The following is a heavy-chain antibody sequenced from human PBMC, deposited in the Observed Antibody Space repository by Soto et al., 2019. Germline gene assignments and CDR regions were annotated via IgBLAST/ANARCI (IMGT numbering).Heavy chain of an antibody. CDR3: ARGRWQQLYHWGAFDI. V-gene: IGHV1-3*01. Sequence: ASVKVSCKASGYTFTSYAMHWVRQAPGQRLEWMGWINAGNGNTKYSQKFQGRVTITRDTSASTAYMELSSLRSEDTAVYYCARGRWQQLYHWGAFDIWGQGTXVTVS. CDR1: GYTFTSYA. CDR2: INAGNGNT. D-gene: IGHD6-13*01. J-gene: IGHJ3*02.